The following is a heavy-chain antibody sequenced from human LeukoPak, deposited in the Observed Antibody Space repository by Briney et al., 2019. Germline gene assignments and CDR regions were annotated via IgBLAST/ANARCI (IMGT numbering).Heavy chain of an antibody. D-gene: IGHD5-24*01. CDR3: ARPGYNTMGAFDI. CDR1: GYSFTCYW. J-gene: IGHJ3*02. CDR2: IYPGDSDT. V-gene: IGHV5-51*01. Sequence: GEALKISWKGSGYSFTCYWIGWVRQIPGKGLGLMGIIYPGDSDTRYSPSFQGQVTISADKSISTAYLQWSSLKASDTAMYYCARPGYNTMGAFDIWGQGTMVTVSS.